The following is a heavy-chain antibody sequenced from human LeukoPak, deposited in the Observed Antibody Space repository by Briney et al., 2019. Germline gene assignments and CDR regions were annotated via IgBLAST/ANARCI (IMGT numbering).Heavy chain of an antibody. Sequence: PGGSLRLSCAASGFTFSSYGVHWVRQAPGKGLEWVSSISSSSYIYYADSVKGRFTISRDNAKNSLYLQMNSLRAEDTAVYYCARDKYCSGGSCYSGIEDAFDIWGQGTMVTVSS. CDR2: ISSSSYI. D-gene: IGHD2-15*01. CDR3: ARDKYCSGGSCYSGIEDAFDI. J-gene: IGHJ3*02. CDR1: GFTFSSYG. V-gene: IGHV3-21*01.